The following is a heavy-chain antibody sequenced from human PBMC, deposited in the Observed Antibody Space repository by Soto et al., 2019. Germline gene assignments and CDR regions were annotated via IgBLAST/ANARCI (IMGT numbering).Heavy chain of an antibody. CDR3: VRGSSNWPYYFDF. D-gene: IGHD6-13*01. V-gene: IGHV3-23*01. J-gene: IGHJ4*02. CDR2: ISGSGGST. Sequence: PGGALRLSCAASGFTFSSYAMSWVRQAPGKGLEWVSAISGSGGSTYYADSVKGRFTISRDNSKNTLYLQMNSLRDDDTAVYYCVRGSSNWPYYFDFWGQGTLVTVSS. CDR1: GFTFSSYA.